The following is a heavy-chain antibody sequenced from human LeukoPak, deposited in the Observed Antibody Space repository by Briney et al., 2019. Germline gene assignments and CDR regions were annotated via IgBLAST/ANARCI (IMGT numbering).Heavy chain of an antibody. D-gene: IGHD3-22*01. V-gene: IGHV3-7*01. CDR2: IKQDRSAK. CDR3: ATSYDSSGNN. J-gene: IGHJ4*02. CDR1: GFTFSIFW. Sequence: PGGSLRLSCAASGFTFSIFWMSWVRQAPGKGLEWVANIKQDRSAKYYVDSVKGRFTISRDNARNSLYLEMNNLRAEDTAIYYCATSYDSSGNNWGQGTLVTVSS.